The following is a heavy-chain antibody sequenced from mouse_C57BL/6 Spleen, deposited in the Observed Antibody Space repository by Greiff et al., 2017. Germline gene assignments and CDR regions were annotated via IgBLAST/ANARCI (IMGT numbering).Heavy chain of an antibody. V-gene: IGHV5-9-1*02. D-gene: IGHD1-1*01. CDR1: GFTFSSYA. CDR2: ISSGGDYI. Sequence: EVKLVESGEGLVKPGGSLKLSCAASGFTFSSYAMSWVRQTPEKRLEWVAYISSGGDYIYYADTVKGRFTISRDNARNTLYLQMSSLKSEDTAMYYCTRDHHYYGSSLFDYWGQGTTLTVSS. CDR3: TRDHHYYGSSLFDY. J-gene: IGHJ2*01.